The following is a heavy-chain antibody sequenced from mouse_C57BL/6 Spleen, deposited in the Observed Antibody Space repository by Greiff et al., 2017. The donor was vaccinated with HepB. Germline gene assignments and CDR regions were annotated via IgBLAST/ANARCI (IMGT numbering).Heavy chain of an antibody. CDR3: ASYYGSSYDAMDY. CDR1: GYTFTSYW. J-gene: IGHJ4*01. CDR2: IHPNSGST. Sequence: QVQLQQSGAELVKPGASVKLSCKASGYTFTSYWMHWVKQRPGQGLEWIGMIHPNSGSTNYNEKFKSKATLTVDKSSSTAYMQLSSLTSEDSAVYYCASYYGSSYDAMDYWGQGTSVTVSS. V-gene: IGHV1-64*01. D-gene: IGHD1-1*01.